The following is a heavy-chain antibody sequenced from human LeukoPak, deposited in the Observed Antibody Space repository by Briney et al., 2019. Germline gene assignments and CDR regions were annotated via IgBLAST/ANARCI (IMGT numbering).Heavy chain of an antibody. CDR3: TRSQEVATEADFDY. V-gene: IGHV3-73*01. J-gene: IGHJ4*02. CDR2: VRSNAYSYAT. Sequence: PGGSLRLSCAASGFTFSSYSMNWVRQASGKGLEWVGRVRSNAYSYATAYAASVTGRFTISRDDSKNTAYLQMNSLKNEDTAVYYCTRSQEVATEADFDYWGQGTLVTVSS. D-gene: IGHD2-15*01. CDR1: GFTFSSYS.